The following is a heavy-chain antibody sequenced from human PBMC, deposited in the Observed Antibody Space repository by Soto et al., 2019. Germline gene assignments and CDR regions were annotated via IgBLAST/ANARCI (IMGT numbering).Heavy chain of an antibody. J-gene: IGHJ4*02. CDR1: GYTFTSDY. CDR3: ARSIGVVARVAFDY. D-gene: IGHD3-22*01. V-gene: IGHV1-46*01. Sequence: QVQLVQSGAEVKKPGASVKVSCKASGYTFTSDYMHWVRQAPGQGLEWMGVINPGDGSTRYAQKFQGRVTLTRDTSTNTVYMDLSSLRSEDTAVYYCARSIGVVARVAFDYWGQGVLVTVSS. CDR2: INPGDGST.